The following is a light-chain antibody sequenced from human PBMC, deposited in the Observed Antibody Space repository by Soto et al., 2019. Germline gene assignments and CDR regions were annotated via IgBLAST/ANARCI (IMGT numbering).Light chain of an antibody. V-gene: IGKV1-5*01. CDR3: QQSRT. J-gene: IGKJ1*01. Sequence: DIQMTQSPSTLSASVGDRVTITCRASQSISSWLAWYQQKPGKAPKLLIYDASSLESGVPSRFSGSGSGTKFTLTISSLQPDDFATYYCQQSRTFGQGTKVDIK. CDR1: QSISSW. CDR2: DAS.